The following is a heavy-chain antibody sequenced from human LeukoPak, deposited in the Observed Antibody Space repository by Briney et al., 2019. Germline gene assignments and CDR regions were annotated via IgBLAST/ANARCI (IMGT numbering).Heavy chain of an antibody. J-gene: IGHJ5*02. CDR2: IYYSGST. Sequence: SETLSLTCTVSGGSISSSSYYWGWIRQPPGKGLEWIGSIYYSGSTYYNPSLKSRVTISVDTSKNQFSLKMESVTAADTAIYYCARDIPSGYHDHGGQGTLVTVSS. V-gene: IGHV4-39*07. CDR3: ARDIPSGYHDH. CDR1: GGSISSSSYY. D-gene: IGHD3-3*01.